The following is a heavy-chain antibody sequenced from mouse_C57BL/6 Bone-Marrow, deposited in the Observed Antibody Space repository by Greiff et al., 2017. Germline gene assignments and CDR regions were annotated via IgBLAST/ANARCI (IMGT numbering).Heavy chain of an antibody. V-gene: IGHV1-75*01. CDR3: ARRGGTYYSNYDDAMDY. Sequence: QVQLQQSGPELVKPGASVKISCKASGYTFTDYYINWVKQRPGQGLEWIGWIFPGSGSTYYNETFKGKATLTVDKSSSTAYMLLSSLTSEDSAVXCCARRGGTYYSNYDDAMDYWGQGTSVTVSS. J-gene: IGHJ4*01. D-gene: IGHD2-5*01. CDR2: IFPGSGST. CDR1: GYTFTDYY.